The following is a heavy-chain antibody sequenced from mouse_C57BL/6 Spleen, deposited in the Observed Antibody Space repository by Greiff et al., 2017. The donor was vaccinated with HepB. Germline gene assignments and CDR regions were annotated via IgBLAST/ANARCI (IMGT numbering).Heavy chain of an antibody. CDR3: AREGLHLGTY. CDR1: GYTFTSYW. V-gene: IGHV1-64*01. J-gene: IGHJ3*01. CDR2: IHPNSGST. D-gene: IGHD2-1*01. Sequence: VQLQQSGAELVKPGASVKLSCKASGYTFTSYWMHWVKQRPGQGLEWIGMIHPNSGSTNYNEKFKSKATLTVDKSSSTAYMQLSSLTSEDSAVYYCAREGLHLGTYWGQGTLVTVSA.